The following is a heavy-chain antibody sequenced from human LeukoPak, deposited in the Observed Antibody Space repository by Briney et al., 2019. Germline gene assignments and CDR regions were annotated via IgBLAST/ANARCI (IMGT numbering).Heavy chain of an antibody. D-gene: IGHD3-22*01. CDR2: IYYSGST. CDR1: GESISGFY. J-gene: IGHJ4*02. Sequence: PSETLSLTCTVSGESISGFYWTWIRQPPGKGLEWIGYIYYSGSTNYNPSLKSRVTISVDTSKNQFSLKLSSVTAANTAVYYCAKGLPYESRAYYDRLFDEWGQGTLVTVSS. CDR3: AKGLPYESRAYYDRLFDE. V-gene: IGHV4-59*01.